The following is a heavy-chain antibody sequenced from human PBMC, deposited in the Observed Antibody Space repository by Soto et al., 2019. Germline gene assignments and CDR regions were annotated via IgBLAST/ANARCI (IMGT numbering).Heavy chain of an antibody. CDR1: GFTFSSYP. Sequence: EGSLRLSCAASGFTFSSYPMNWVPQAPGKGLEWVSTISGSGGSTYHADSVKGRFTISRDNSKNTLYLQMNSLRAEDTAVYYCAKPVYSSGWCHFDYWGQGTLVTVSS. CDR2: ISGSGGST. D-gene: IGHD6-19*01. J-gene: IGHJ4*02. CDR3: AKPVYSSGWCHFDY. V-gene: IGHV3-23*01.